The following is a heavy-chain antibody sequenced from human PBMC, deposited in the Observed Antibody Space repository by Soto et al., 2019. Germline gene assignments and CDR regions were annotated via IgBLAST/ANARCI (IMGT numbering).Heavy chain of an antibody. CDR1: GFTFSTYA. J-gene: IGHJ4*02. D-gene: IGHD6-13*01. V-gene: IGHV3-23*01. CDR3: AKGADTSSSWYSYFDQ. Sequence: GGSLRLSCAASGFTFSTYAMIWVRQPPGKGLEWVSSISNSGGTTYYADSVKGRFTLSRDNSKNTLYLQMSSLRAEDTALYYCAKGADTSSSWYSYFDQWGQGTLVTVSS. CDR2: ISNSGGTT.